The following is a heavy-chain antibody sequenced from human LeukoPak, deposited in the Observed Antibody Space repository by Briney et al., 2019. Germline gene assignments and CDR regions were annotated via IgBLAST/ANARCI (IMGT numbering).Heavy chain of an antibody. CDR1: EFTFSSYG. CDR3: AKVDDYRAAFDI. CDR2: ISYDGSNK. Sequence: GGSLRLSCAASEFTFSSYGMHWVRQAPGKGLEWVAVISYDGSNKYYADSVKGRFTISRDNSKNTLYLQMNSLRAEDTAVYYCAKVDDYRAAFDIWGQGTMVTVSS. V-gene: IGHV3-30*18. J-gene: IGHJ3*02. D-gene: IGHD4-11*01.